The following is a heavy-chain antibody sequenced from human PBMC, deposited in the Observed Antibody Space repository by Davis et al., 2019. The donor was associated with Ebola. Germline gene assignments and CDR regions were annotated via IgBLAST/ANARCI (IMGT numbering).Heavy chain of an antibody. CDR2: IKQDGSEK. D-gene: IGHD3-3*01. Sequence: PGGSLRLSCAASGFAFSSYWMSWFRQAPGKGLEWVANIKQDGSEKYYVDSVKGRFTISRDNAKNSLYLQMNSLRAEDTAVYYCARAPFYGSGYYDYYYGMDVWGQGTTVTVSS. J-gene: IGHJ6*02. CDR1: GFAFSSYW. CDR3: ARAPFYGSGYYDYYYGMDV. V-gene: IGHV3-7*01.